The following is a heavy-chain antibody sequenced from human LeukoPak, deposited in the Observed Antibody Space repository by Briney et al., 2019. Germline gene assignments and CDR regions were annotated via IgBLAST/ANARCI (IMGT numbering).Heavy chain of an antibody. CDR2: IYYSGST. D-gene: IGHD3-10*01. CDR1: GGSMSSGGYS. J-gene: IGHJ4*02. V-gene: IGHV4-31*03. CDR3: VRYSYYYASGSQFDY. Sequence: SQTLSLTCTVSGGSMSSGGYSWSWIRQHPGKGLEWIGYIYYSGSTYYNPSLKSRVTISVDTSKNQFSLKLSSVTAADTAVYYCVRYSYYYASGSQFDYWGQGTLVTVSS.